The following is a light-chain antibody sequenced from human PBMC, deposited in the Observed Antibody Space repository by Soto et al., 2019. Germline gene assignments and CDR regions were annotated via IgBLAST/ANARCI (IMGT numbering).Light chain of an antibody. CDR1: QSPSTN. CDR2: GAS. CDR3: QQYNSYPWT. Sequence: DIVMTQSPDTLSLSPGESATLSCRASQSPSTNLAWYQQKPGQAPRLLIYGASTRATGIPTRFYGSGSGTKFTLTISSLQSEDFATYYCQQYNSYPWTFGQGTKV. J-gene: IGKJ1*01. V-gene: IGKV3-15*01.